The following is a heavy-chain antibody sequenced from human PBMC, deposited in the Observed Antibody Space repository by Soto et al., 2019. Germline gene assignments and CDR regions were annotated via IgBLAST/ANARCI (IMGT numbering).Heavy chain of an antibody. CDR2: IIPIFGTA. D-gene: IGHD3-22*01. CDR3: ARDAKYYYDSSGYPFQCAFDI. CDR1: GGTFSSYA. V-gene: IGHV1-69*12. Sequence: QVQLVQSGAEVKKPGSSVKVSCKASGGTFSSYAISWVRQAPGQGLEWMGGIIPIFGTANYAQKFQGRVTITADESTXXAXMXXSSLRSEDTAVYYCARDAKYYYDSSGYPFQCAFDIWGQGTMVTVSS. J-gene: IGHJ3*02.